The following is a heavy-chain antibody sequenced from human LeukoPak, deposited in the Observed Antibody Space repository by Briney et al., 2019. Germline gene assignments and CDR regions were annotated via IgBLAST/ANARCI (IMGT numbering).Heavy chain of an antibody. D-gene: IGHD5-12*01. Sequence: GGSLRLSCAASGFTFSSYSMNWVRQAPGKGLEWVSSITSSSSYIYYADSVKGRFTISRDNAKKSLYLQMNSLRAEDTAVYFCTRPSGYDLVAPGYYYYMDVWGKGTTVTVSS. V-gene: IGHV3-21*01. J-gene: IGHJ6*03. CDR2: ITSSSSYI. CDR3: TRPSGYDLVAPGYYYYMDV. CDR1: GFTFSSYS.